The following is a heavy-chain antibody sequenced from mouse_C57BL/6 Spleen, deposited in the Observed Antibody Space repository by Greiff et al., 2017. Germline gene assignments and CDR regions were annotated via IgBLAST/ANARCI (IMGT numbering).Heavy chain of an antibody. V-gene: IGHV1-69*01. CDR3: ARRGGGYDWYFDV. CDR1: GYTFTSYW. D-gene: IGHD2-2*01. CDR2: IDPSDSYT. Sequence: QVQLQQPGAELVMPGASVKLSCKASGYTFTSYWMHWVKQRPGQGLEWIGEIDPSDSYTNYNQKFKGKSTLTVDKSSSTAYRQLSSLTSEDSAVYYCARRGGGYDWYFDVWGTGTTVTVSS. J-gene: IGHJ1*03.